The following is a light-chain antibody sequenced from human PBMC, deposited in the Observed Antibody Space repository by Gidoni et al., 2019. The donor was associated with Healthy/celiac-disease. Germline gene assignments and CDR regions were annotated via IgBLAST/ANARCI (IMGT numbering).Light chain of an antibody. CDR1: QSVLYSSNNKND. CDR2: WAS. Sequence: DILMTQPPASLAVSLGERATINCKSSQSVLYSSNNKNDLAWYQQKTGQPPKLLIYWASNRESGVPDRFSGSGSGTDFTLTISSLQAEDVAVYYCQQYYSTPQTFGQGTKVEIK. CDR3: QQYYSTPQT. V-gene: IGKV4-1*01. J-gene: IGKJ1*01.